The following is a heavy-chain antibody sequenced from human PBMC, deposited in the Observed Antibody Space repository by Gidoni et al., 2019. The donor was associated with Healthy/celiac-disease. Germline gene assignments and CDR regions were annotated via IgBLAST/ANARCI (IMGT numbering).Heavy chain of an antibody. CDR1: GGSISSSSYY. J-gene: IGHJ6*03. Sequence: QLQLQESGPGLVKPSETLSLTCTVSGGSISSSSYYWGWIRQPPGKGLEWIGSIDYSGRPYYNPSLKSRVTISVDTSKNQFSLKLSSVPAADTAVYYCARHRGELVLLYYYYYMDVWGKGTTVTVSS. CDR3: ARHRGELVLLYYYYYMDV. CDR2: IDYSGRP. D-gene: IGHD6-13*01. V-gene: IGHV4-39*01.